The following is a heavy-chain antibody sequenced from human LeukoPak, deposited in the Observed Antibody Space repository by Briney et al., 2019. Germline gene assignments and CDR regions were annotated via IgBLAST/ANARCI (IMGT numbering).Heavy chain of an antibody. CDR2: ISGSGGST. J-gene: IGHJ5*02. CDR3: APGTVRGWFDP. V-gene: IGHV3-23*01. D-gene: IGHD4-17*01. CDR1: GFTFSSYA. Sequence: GGSLRLSCTASGFTFSSYAMSWVRQAPGKGLEWVSAISGSGGSTYYADSVKGRFTIPRDNSKNTLYLQMNSLRAEDTAVYYCAPGTVRGWFDPWGQGTLVTVSS.